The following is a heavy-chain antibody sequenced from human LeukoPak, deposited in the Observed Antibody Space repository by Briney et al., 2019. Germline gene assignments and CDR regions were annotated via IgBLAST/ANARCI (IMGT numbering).Heavy chain of an antibody. CDR2: ISAYNGNT. CDR3: ARDYTRGYSYGYDAFDI. J-gene: IGHJ3*02. V-gene: IGHV1-18*01. CDR1: GYTFTSHG. D-gene: IGHD5-18*01. Sequence: GASVKVSCKASGYTFTSHGISWVRQAPGQGLEWMGWISAYNGNTNYAQKLQGRVTMTTDTSTSTAYMELRSLRSDDTAVYYCARDYTRGYSYGYDAFDIWGQGTMVTVSS.